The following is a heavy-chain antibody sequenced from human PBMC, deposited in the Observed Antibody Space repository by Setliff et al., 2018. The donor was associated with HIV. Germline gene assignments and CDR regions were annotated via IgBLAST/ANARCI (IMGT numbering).Heavy chain of an antibody. Sequence: LSLTCAVSSASISNYHWSWIRQTPGKGLEWIGSIYTSGTTNYNPSLEGRITTSVDLSKNHFSLNLHSVTAADTAVYYCAIGDEYPGVFQSWGQGKVVTAPQ. CDR2: IYTSGTT. V-gene: IGHV4-4*09. D-gene: IGHD2-2*01. J-gene: IGHJ5*02. CDR1: SASISNYH. CDR3: AIGDEYPGVFQS.